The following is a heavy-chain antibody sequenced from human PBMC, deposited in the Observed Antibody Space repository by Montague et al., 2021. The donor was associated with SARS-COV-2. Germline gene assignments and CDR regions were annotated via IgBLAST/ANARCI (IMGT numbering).Heavy chain of an antibody. V-gene: IGHV4-59*01. J-gene: IGHJ3*02. CDR1: GDSISSYY. CDR3: ARTWRFGQSYGLDI. Sequence: SETRSLTCSVSGDSISSYYYNWIRQPQGKGLEWIGYAYYVQSTTSANTNSNPSLKRRATISLNTSENQFSLKLNPVTAADTAVYYCARTWRFGQSYGLDIWGQGTMVTVSS. CDR2: AYYVQSTTSANT. D-gene: IGHD3-16*01.